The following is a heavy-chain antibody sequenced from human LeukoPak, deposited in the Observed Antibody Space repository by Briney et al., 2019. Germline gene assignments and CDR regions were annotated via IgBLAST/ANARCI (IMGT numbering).Heavy chain of an antibody. CDR2: ISGSGGST. V-gene: IGHV3-23*01. J-gene: IGHJ4*02. CDR3: AKEVRSTSGWYSDY. CDR1: GFTFSSYE. D-gene: IGHD6-19*01. Sequence: GGSLRLSCAASGFTFSSYEMSWVRQAPGKGLEWVSDISGSGGSTYYADSVKGRFTISRDNSKSTLYLQMNSLRAEDTAVYSCAKEVRSTSGWYSDYWGQGTLVTVSS.